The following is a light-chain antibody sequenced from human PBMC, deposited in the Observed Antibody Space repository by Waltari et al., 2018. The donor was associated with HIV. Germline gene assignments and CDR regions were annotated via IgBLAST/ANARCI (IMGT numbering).Light chain of an antibody. CDR2: SNN. CDR1: SSNIGNNT. J-gene: IGLJ1*01. Sequence: QSVVTQPPSASGTPGPRVTILCSGGSSNIGNNTVNWYQQLPGMAPKLLIYSNNQRPSGVPDRFSGSKSGTSASLAIGGLQSEDEAEYFCAAWDDSLNGLFVFGTGTKVTVL. CDR3: AAWDDSLNGLFV. V-gene: IGLV1-44*01.